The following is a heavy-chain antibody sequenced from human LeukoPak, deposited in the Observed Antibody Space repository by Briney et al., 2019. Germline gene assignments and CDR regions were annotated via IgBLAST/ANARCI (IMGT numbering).Heavy chain of an antibody. V-gene: IGHV3-30*18. Sequence: GGSLRLSCAASGFTFSSCGMHWVRQAPGKGLEWVAVISYDGSNKYYAASVKGRFTISRDNYKNTLYLQMNSLRAEDTAVYYCAKDGLVWFGELNWGQGTLVTVSS. D-gene: IGHD3-10*01. CDR1: GFTFSSCG. CDR2: ISYDGSNK. J-gene: IGHJ4*02. CDR3: AKDGLVWFGELN.